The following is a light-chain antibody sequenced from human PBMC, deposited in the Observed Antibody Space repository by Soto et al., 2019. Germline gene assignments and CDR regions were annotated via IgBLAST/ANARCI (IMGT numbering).Light chain of an antibody. CDR2: DVS. V-gene: IGLV2-14*03. J-gene: IGLJ3*02. CDR1: SSDVGGYNS. CDR3: NSYTSSITPNWV. Sequence: QSVLTQPASVSGSPGQSITISCTGTSSDVGGYNSVSWYQQHPGKAPKLMIYDVSNRRSGVSNRFSGSKSGNTASLTISGLQAEDEADYYCNSYTSSITPNWVFGGGTKLTVL.